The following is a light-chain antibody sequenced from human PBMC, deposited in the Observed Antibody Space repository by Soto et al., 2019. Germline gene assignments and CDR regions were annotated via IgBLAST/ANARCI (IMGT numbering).Light chain of an antibody. CDR3: CLYAGSYTFV. CDR1: SSDVGGYNY. Sequence: VLTQPRSVSGSPGQSVTISCTGTSSDVGGYNYVSWYQQHPGKAPKLMIYDVSKRPSGVPDRFSGSKSGNTASLTISGLQAEDEADYYCCLYAGSYTFVFGTGTKVTVL. V-gene: IGLV2-11*01. CDR2: DVS. J-gene: IGLJ1*01.